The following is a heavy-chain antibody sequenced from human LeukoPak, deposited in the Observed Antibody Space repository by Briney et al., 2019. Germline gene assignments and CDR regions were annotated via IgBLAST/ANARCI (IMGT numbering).Heavy chain of an antibody. V-gene: IGHV4-59*08. CDR2: ICYRGST. CDR1: GVSTSSDH. CDR3: ARGRGLGVITPYSDS. Sequence: SGTLSLTCTASGVSTSSDHWSWIRQPPEKGLEWIGCICYRGSTNYNPSLKSRVSISVDTSKKHFSLKLTSVTAADTGVYYCARGRGLGVITPYSDSWGQGTLVTVSS. J-gene: IGHJ4*02. D-gene: IGHD3-16*02.